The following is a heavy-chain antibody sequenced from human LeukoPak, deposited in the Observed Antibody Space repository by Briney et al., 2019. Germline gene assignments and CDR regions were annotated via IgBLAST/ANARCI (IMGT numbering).Heavy chain of an antibody. CDR3: AKDQSSGTYYDY. V-gene: IGHV3-23*01. D-gene: IGHD1-26*01. CDR1: GFTFSSYD. J-gene: IGHJ4*02. CDR2: ISGSGGST. Sequence: GGSLRLSCAASGFTFSSYDMSWVRQAPGKGLEWVSAISGSGGSTYYADSVKGRFTISRDNSKNTVYLQMNSLTAKDTAVYFCAKDQSSGTYYDYWGQGTLVTVSS.